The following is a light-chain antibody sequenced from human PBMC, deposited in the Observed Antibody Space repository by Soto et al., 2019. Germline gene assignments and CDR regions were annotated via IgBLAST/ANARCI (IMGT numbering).Light chain of an antibody. Sequence: DIQMTQSPSSLSASVGDRVTITCRASQDISDYLAWYQQRPGKAPKLLIYAASTLQSGVPSRFSGSGSGTEFTLTISSLQPEDFATYSCQQLNSYSLAFGGGTKVDIK. V-gene: IGKV1-9*01. J-gene: IGKJ4*01. CDR1: QDISDY. CDR3: QQLNSYSLA. CDR2: AAS.